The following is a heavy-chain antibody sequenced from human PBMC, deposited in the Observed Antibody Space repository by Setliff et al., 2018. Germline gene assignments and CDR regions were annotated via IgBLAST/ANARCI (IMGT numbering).Heavy chain of an antibody. CDR3: AKDPNGDYIGAFDS. V-gene: IGHV3-23*01. J-gene: IGHJ5*01. Sequence: PGGSLRLSCAASGFTLRHFAVTWVRQTPGRGLEWVSSITGSGDITKYGDSVRGRFTISRDNSKNTVYLQMSSLRAEDTAKYYCAKDPNGDYIGAFDSWGRGTLVTVSS. CDR1: GFTLRHFA. CDR2: ITGSGDIT. D-gene: IGHD4-17*01.